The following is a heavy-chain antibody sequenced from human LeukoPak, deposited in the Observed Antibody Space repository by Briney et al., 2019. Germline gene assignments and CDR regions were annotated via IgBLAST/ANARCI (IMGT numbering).Heavy chain of an antibody. J-gene: IGHJ6*02. CDR2: ISAYNGNT. CDR1: GYTFTSYG. D-gene: IGHD3-3*01. CDR3: ARDRDYDFWSGYSRYYYYGMDV. Sequence: GASVKVSCKASGYTFTSYGISWVRQAPGQGLKWMGWISAYNGNTNYAQKLQGRVTMTTDTSTSTAYMELRSLRSDDTAVYYCARDRDYDFWSGYSRYYYYGMDVWGQGTTVTVSS. V-gene: IGHV1-18*01.